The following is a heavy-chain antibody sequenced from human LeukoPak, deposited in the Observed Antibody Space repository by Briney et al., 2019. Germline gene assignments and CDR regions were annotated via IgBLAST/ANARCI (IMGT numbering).Heavy chain of an antibody. V-gene: IGHV4-34*01. Sequence: SETLSLTCAVYGGSFSGYYWSCIRLPPGKGLEWIGEINHSGSTNYDPSLKSRVTISVDTSKNQFSLKLSSVTAADTAVYYCARGRVPDIVVVPAAQHFDYWGQGTLVTVSS. CDR2: INHSGST. CDR3: ARGRVPDIVVVPAAQHFDY. CDR1: GGSFSGYY. J-gene: IGHJ4*02. D-gene: IGHD2-2*01.